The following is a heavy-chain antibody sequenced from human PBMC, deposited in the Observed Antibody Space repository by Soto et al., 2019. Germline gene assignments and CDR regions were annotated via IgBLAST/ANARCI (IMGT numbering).Heavy chain of an antibody. CDR2: IKSKPNNYAT. V-gene: IGHV3-73*01. D-gene: IGHD3-16*01. CDR1: GFTFSGSA. Sequence: PGGSLRLSCAASGFTFSGSAMHWVRQASGKGLEWLGRIKSKPNNYATAYAASVKGRFIISRDDSKNTAYLQMDSLKTEDTAVYYCSTVQLGITDYWGQGTLVTVSS. J-gene: IGHJ4*02. CDR3: STVQLGITDY.